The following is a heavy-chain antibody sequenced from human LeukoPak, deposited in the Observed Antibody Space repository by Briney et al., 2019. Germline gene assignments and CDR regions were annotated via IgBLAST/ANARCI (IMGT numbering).Heavy chain of an antibody. CDR2: INPNSGGT. Sequence: GASVKVSCKASGYTFTGYYMHWVRQAPGQGLEWMGWINPNSGGTNYAQKFQGRVTMTRDTSISTAYMELSRLRSDDTAVYHCARGAHYHDSSQGYDYWGQGTLVTVSS. CDR3: ARGAHYHDSSQGYDY. D-gene: IGHD3-22*01. V-gene: IGHV1-2*02. CDR1: GYTFTGYY. J-gene: IGHJ4*02.